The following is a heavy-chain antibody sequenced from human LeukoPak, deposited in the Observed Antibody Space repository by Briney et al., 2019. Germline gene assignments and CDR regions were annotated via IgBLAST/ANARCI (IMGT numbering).Heavy chain of an antibody. V-gene: IGHV1-46*01. D-gene: IGHD3-16*02. CDR2: INPSGGST. J-gene: IGHJ5*02. CDR3: ARSPRGDYVWGSYRTNWFDP. CDR1: GYTFTSYY. Sequence: GASVKVSCKASGYTFTSYYMHWVRQAPGQGLEWMGIINPSGGSTSYAQKFQGRVTMTRDMSTSTAYMELSSLRSEDTAVYYCARSPRGDYVWGSYRTNWFDPWGQGTLVTVSS.